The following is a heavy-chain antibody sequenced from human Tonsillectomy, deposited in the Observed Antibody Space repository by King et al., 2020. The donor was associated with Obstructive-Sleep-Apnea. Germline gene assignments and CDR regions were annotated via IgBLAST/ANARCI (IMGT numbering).Heavy chain of an antibody. CDR1: GGSISSYY. CDR3: ASRGRYFDWLTH. CDR2: IYYSGST. J-gene: IGHJ5*02. V-gene: IGHV4-59*08. D-gene: IGHD3-9*01. Sequence: VQLQESGPGLVKPSETLSLTCTVSGGSISSYYWSWIRQPPGKGLEGSGYIYYSGSTNYNPSLKSRVTISVDTSKNQFSLKLSPVTAADTAVYYCASRGRYFDWLTHWGQGTLVTVSS.